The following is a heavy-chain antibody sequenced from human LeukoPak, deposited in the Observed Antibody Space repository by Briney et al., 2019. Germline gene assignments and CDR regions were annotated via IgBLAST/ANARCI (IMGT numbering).Heavy chain of an antibody. CDR1: GYTFTYHD. D-gene: IGHD1-1*01. J-gene: IGHJ4*02. CDR3: ARESDVGKDFDC. Sequence: ASVKVSCKASGYTFTYHDIHLVRQAPGQGREWMGIINPSNGDTNYAQRFQGRVTMTRDTSTSTVYMELSSLDSADKAVYYCARESDVGKDFDCWGQGTLVTVSS. V-gene: IGHV1-46*01. CDR2: INPSNGDT.